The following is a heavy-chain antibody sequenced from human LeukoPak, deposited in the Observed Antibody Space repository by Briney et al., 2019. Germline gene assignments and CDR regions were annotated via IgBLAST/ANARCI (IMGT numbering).Heavy chain of an antibody. J-gene: IGHJ4*02. CDR3: ARVGGRTVVVDY. V-gene: IGHV1-24*01. CDR2: FDPEDGET. CDR1: GYTLTELS. D-gene: IGHD4-23*01. Sequence: ASVKVSCKVSGYTLTELSMHWVRQAPGKGLEWMGGFDPEDGETIYAQKFQGRVTMTKDTSTSTAYMELRSLRSDDTAVYYCARVGGRTVVVDYWGQGTLVTVSS.